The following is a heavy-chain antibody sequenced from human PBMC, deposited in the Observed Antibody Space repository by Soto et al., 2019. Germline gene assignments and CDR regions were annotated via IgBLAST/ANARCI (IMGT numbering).Heavy chain of an antibody. J-gene: IGHJ6*02. CDR3: ASSNLYSNYRYYYYGMDV. CDR2: MNPNSGNT. Sequence: SVKVSCKASGYPLTSYDINLVRQATGQGLEWMGWMNPNSGNTGYAQKFRGRVTMARNTSISTAYMELRSLRSEDTAVYYCASSNLYSNYRYYYYGMDVWGQGTTVTVSS. V-gene: IGHV1-8*01. CDR1: GYPLTSYD. D-gene: IGHD4-4*01.